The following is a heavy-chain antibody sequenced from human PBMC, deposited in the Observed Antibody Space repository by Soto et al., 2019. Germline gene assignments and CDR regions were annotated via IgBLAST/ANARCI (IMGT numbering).Heavy chain of an antibody. V-gene: IGHV3-23*01. Sequence: EVQLLESGGGLVQPGGSLRLSCAASGITFTAYAMSWVRQAPGKGLEWVSSISGSGGSTYYADSVKGRLTIARDNSKNTLYLPMTSLRAEDTAVYYCATIIIPAATNFYWGQGTLVTVSS. CDR1: GITFTAYA. J-gene: IGHJ4*02. D-gene: IGHD2-2*01. CDR3: ATIIIPAATNFY. CDR2: ISGSGGST.